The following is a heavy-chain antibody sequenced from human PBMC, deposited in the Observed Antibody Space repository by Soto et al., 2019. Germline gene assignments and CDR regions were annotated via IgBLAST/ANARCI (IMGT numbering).Heavy chain of an antibody. CDR2: ISGSGGST. D-gene: IGHD1-26*01. V-gene: IGHV3-23*01. CDR1: GFTFSSYA. J-gene: IGHJ6*03. CDR3: AKPPRLVGATTAYYYYYMDV. Sequence: GGSLRLSCAASGFTFSSYAMSWVRQAPGKGLEWVSAISGSGGSTYYADSEKGRFTISGDNSKNTLYLQMNSLRAEDTAVYYCAKPPRLVGATTAYYYYYMDVWGKGTTVTVSS.